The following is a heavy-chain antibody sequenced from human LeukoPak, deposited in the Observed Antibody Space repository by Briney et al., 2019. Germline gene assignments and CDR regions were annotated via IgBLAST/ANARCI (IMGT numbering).Heavy chain of an antibody. CDR3: ARPPLYYDSSGYPEEAFGI. CDR2: INHSGST. CDR1: GGSFSGYY. D-gene: IGHD3-22*01. V-gene: IGHV4-34*01. J-gene: IGHJ3*02. Sequence: QASETLSLTCAVYGGSFSGYYWSWIRQPPGKGLEWIGEINHSGSTNYNPSLKSRVTISVDTSKNQFSLKLSSVTAADTAVYYCARPPLYYDSSGYPEEAFGIWGQGTMVTVSS.